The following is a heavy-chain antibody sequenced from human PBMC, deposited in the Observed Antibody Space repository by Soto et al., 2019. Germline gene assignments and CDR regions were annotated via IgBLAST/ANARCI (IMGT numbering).Heavy chain of an antibody. CDR3: ARSEYSGYDSWFDP. D-gene: IGHD5-12*01. CDR1: GGTFSSYA. V-gene: IGHV1-69*05. Sequence: SVKVSCKASGGTFSSYAISWVRQAPGQGLEWMGGIIPIFGTANYAQKLQGRVTMTTDTSTSTAYMELRSLRSDDTAVYYCARSEYSGYDSWFDPWGQGTLVTVSS. J-gene: IGHJ5*02. CDR2: IIPIFGTA.